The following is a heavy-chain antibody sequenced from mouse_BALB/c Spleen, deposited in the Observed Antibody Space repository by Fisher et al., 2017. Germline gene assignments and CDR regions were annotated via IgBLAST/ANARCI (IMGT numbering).Heavy chain of an antibody. CDR3: AREIINWYFDV. V-gene: IGHV1S34*01. D-gene: IGHD1-1*01. Sequence: KFKGKATFTVDTSSSTAYMQFNSLTSEDSAVYYCAREIINWYFDVWGAGTTVTVSS. J-gene: IGHJ1*01.